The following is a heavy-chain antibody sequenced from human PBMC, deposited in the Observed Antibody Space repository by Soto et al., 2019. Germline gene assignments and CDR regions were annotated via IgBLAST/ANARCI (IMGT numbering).Heavy chain of an antibody. D-gene: IGHD3-22*01. V-gene: IGHV4-34*01. CDR1: GGSFSGYY. CDR3: ARGITTIPAVQGDAPDNCYFDS. J-gene: IGHJ4*02. CDR2: VNHSGST. Sequence: XATLSLTCAVYGGSFSGYYWTWVRQPPGKGLEWIGDVNHSGSTNQNPSLKSRVTISVDTSKNQFSLKLKSVTAADTAVYFCARGITTIPAVQGDAPDNCYFDSWGLGILVTVSS.